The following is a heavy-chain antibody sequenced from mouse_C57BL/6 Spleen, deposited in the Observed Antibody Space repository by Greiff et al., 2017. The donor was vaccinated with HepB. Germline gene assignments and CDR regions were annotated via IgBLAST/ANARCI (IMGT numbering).Heavy chain of an antibody. CDR2: ISYDGSN. Sequence: EVQLQQSGPGLVKPSQSLSLTCSVTGYSITSGYYWNWIRQFPGNKLEWMGYISYDGSNNYNPSLKNRISITRDTSKNQFFLKLNSVTTEDTATYYCARGDGYFPWFAYWGQGTLVTVSA. J-gene: IGHJ3*01. D-gene: IGHD2-3*01. V-gene: IGHV3-6*01. CDR1: GYSITSGYY. CDR3: ARGDGYFPWFAY.